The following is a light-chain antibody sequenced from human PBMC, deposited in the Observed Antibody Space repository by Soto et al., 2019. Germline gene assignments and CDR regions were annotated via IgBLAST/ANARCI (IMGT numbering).Light chain of an antibody. CDR3: ISYTSKSTWV. CDR1: SSDVGGYNY. Sequence: QSALTQPASVSGSPGQSITISCTGTSSDVGGYNYVSWFQQHPGIVPKLMIYEVSNRPSGVSNRFSGSKSVNTASLTISVLQSEDEDYYYCISYTSKSTWVFGGGTKLTVL. V-gene: IGLV2-14*01. CDR2: EVS. J-gene: IGLJ2*01.